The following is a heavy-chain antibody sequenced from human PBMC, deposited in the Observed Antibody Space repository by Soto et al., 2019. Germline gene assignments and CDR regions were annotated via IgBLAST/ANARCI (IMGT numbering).Heavy chain of an antibody. CDR1: GFTFSSYS. D-gene: IGHD6-13*01. J-gene: IGHJ4*02. CDR2: ISSSSSYI. Sequence: PGGSLRLSCAASGFTFSSYSMNWVRQAPGKGLEWVSSISSSSSYIYYAGSVKGRFTISRDNAKNSLYLQMNSLRAEDTAVYYCARAARRTPGIAAAGSVFDYWGQGT. V-gene: IGHV3-21*01. CDR3: ARAARRTPGIAAAGSVFDY.